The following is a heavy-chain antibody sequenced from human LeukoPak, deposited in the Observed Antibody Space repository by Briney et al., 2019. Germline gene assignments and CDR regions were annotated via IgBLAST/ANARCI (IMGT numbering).Heavy chain of an antibody. CDR2: IYYSGST. CDR1: GGSISNSNYY. V-gene: IGHV4-39*01. J-gene: IGHJ5*02. D-gene: IGHD3-3*01. Sequence: SETLSLTCTVSGGSISNSNYYWGWVRQPPGKGLEWIGTIYYSGSTYYNPSLKSRVTISVDTSKNQFSLKLSSVTAADTAVYYCARLANWTDFWSGYDLNWFDPWGQGTLVTVSS. CDR3: ARLANWTDFWSGYDLNWFDP.